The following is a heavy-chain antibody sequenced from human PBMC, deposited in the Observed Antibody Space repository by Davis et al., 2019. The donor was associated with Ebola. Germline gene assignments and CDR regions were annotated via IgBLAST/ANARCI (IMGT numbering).Heavy chain of an antibody. CDR3: ARGSKGYSYGYNYFDY. D-gene: IGHD5-18*01. CDR1: GGSISSSSYY. J-gene: IGHJ4*02. V-gene: IGHV4-39*07. Sequence: PSETLSLTCTVSGGSISSSSYYWGWIRQPPGKGLEWIGSIYYSGSTYYNPSLKSRVTISVDTSKNQFSLKLSSVTAADTAVYYCARGSKGYSYGYNYFDYWGQGTLVTVSP. CDR2: IYYSGST.